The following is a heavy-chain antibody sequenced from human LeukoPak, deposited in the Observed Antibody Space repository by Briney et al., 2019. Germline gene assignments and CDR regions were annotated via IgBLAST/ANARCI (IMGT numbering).Heavy chain of an antibody. Sequence: SETLSLTCAVYGGSFSGYYWSWIRQPPGKELEWIGEINHSGSTNYNPSLKSRVTISVDTSKNQFSLKLSSVTAADTAVYYCARGRNLVGTSCYLDYWGQGTLVTVSS. V-gene: IGHV4-34*01. CDR2: INHSGST. CDR3: ARGRNLVGTSCYLDY. D-gene: IGHD2-2*01. CDR1: GGSFSGYY. J-gene: IGHJ4*02.